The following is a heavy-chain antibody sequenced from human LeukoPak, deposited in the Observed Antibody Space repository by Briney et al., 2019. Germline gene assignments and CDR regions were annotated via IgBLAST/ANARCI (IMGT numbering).Heavy chain of an antibody. V-gene: IGHV4-59*01. D-gene: IGHD1-1*01. CDR1: GGSISSYY. CDR2: IHYTGGT. CDR3: ARPQPPFNWDVADY. Sequence: SETLSLTCTVSGGSISSYYWSWIRQPPGKGLEWIGFIHYTGGTLYNPSLKSRVTLSVDVSKSQFSLSLTSATTADTAMYYCARPQPPFNWDVADYWGQGTLVTVSS. J-gene: IGHJ4*02.